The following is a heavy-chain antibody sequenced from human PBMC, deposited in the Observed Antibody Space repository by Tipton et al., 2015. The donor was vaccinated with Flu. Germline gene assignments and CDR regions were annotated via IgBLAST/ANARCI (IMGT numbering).Heavy chain of an antibody. CDR2: VHQAGTT. D-gene: IGHD4-11*01. CDR1: GGSMGINYY. Sequence: TLSLTCYVSGGSMGINYYWGWIRQPPGKGLEWIGNVHQAGTTYYSPSLRGRITITVDWPKNHFSLRLTFVTVADTAVYYCAWRDYSNYVSEPKNWFDSWGQGTLVTVSS. CDR3: AWRDYSNYVSEPKNWFDS. V-gene: IGHV4-38-2*01. J-gene: IGHJ5*01.